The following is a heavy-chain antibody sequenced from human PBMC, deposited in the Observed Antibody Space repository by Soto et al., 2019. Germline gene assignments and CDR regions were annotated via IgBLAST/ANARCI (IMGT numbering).Heavy chain of an antibody. V-gene: IGHV4-30-4*01. J-gene: IGHJ4*02. CDR3: ARGSPRGSSSWSNEDFRWDYFDY. D-gene: IGHD6-13*01. CDR1: GGSISSGDYY. CDR2: IYYSGST. Sequence: PSETLSLTCTVSGGSISSGDYYWIWIRQPPGKGLEWIGYIYYSGSTYYNPSLKSRVTISVDTSKNQFSLKLSSVTAADTAVYYCARGSPRGSSSWSNEDFRWDYFDYWGQGTLVTVSS.